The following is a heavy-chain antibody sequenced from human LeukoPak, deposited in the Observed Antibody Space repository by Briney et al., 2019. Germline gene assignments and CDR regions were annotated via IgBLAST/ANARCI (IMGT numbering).Heavy chain of an antibody. Sequence: PSETLSLTCTVSGGSISSYYWSWIRQPAGKGLEWIGRIYTSGSTNYNPSLKSRVTMSVDTSKNQFSLKLSSVTAADTAIYYCARLSYYDNSDFALFDYWGQGTLVTVSS. CDR3: ARLSYYDNSDFALFDY. CDR1: GGSISSYY. D-gene: IGHD3-22*01. J-gene: IGHJ4*02. V-gene: IGHV4-4*07. CDR2: IYTSGST.